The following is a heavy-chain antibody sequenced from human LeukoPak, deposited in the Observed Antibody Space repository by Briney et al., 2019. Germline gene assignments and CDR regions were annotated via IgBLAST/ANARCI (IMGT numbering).Heavy chain of an antibody. Sequence: GGSLRLSCAASGFTFSSYSMNWVRQAPGKGLEWVSYISSSSSTIYYADSVKGRFTISRDNAKNSLYLQMNSLRAEDTAVYYCARDPAQLRFLEWTPFDYWGQGTLVTVSS. CDR1: GFTFSSYS. D-gene: IGHD3-3*01. V-gene: IGHV3-48*01. CDR3: ARDPAQLRFLEWTPFDY. J-gene: IGHJ4*02. CDR2: ISSSSSTI.